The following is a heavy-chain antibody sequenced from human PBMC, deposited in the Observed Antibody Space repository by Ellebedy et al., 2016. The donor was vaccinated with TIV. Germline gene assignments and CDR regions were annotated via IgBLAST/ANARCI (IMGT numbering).Heavy chain of an antibody. J-gene: IGHJ4*02. CDR1: GYTFTNYG. CDR2: ISGYNGNT. V-gene: IGHV1-18*04. Sequence: AASVKVSCKASGYTFTNYGISWVRQAPGQGLERMGWISGYNGNTYSAQKLQGSVTMTTDTSTSTAYMELRSLRSDDTAVYYCARFVDGDYEDYWGQGALVTVSS. CDR3: ARFVDGDYEDY. D-gene: IGHD4-17*01.